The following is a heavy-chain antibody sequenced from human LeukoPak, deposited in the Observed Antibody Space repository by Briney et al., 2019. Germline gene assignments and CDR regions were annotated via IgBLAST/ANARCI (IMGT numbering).Heavy chain of an antibody. CDR1: GGSISSSSYY. D-gene: IGHD3-9*01. Sequence: SETLSLTCTVSGGSISSSSYYWGWIRQPPGKGLEWIGSIYYSGSTYYNPSLKSRVTISVDTSKNQFSLKLSSVTAADTAVYYCARSGVTIFGSRPNAFDIWGQGTKVTVSS. J-gene: IGHJ3*02. V-gene: IGHV4-39*07. CDR3: ARSGVTIFGSRPNAFDI. CDR2: IYYSGST.